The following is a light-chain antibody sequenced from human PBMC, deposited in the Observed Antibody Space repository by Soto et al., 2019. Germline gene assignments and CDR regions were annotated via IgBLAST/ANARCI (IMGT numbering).Light chain of an antibody. V-gene: IGKV1-5*01. CDR3: QQYNSYSGT. Sequence: QMTQSPSTLSASVGDRVTITCRASQSISSWLAWYQQKPGKAPKLLIYDASSLESGVPSRFSGSGSGTEFTLTISSPQPDDFATYYCQQYNSYSGTFGQGTKVDIK. CDR2: DAS. J-gene: IGKJ1*01. CDR1: QSISSW.